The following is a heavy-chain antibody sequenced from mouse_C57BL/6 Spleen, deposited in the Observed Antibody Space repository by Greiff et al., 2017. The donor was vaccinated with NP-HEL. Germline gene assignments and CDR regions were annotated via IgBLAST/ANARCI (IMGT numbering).Heavy chain of an antibody. CDR3: ARRTDYYGSRGFAY. CDR1: GFTFSDYG. J-gene: IGHJ3*01. V-gene: IGHV5-17*01. Sequence: EVQGVESGGGLVKPGGSLKLSCAASGFTFSDYGMHWVRQAPEKGLEWVAYISSGSSTIYYADTVKGRFTISRDNAKNTLFLQMTSLGSEDTAMYYCARRTDYYGSRGFAYWGQGTLVTVSA. CDR2: ISSGSSTI. D-gene: IGHD1-1*01.